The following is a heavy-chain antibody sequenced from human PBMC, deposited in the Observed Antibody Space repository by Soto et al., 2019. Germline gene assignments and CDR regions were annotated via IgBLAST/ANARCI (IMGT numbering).Heavy chain of an antibody. J-gene: IGHJ4*02. Sequence: EVQLLESGGGLVQPGGSLRLSCAASGFTFNNYDMTWVRQAPGKGLEWVSAISGGGDTTSYADSVKGRFTVSRDGSKNTLYLQMSSLRAEDTALYYCANGRGGSGSLTPRVDFWGQGTLVTVSS. CDR2: ISGGGDTT. CDR3: ANGRGGSGSLTPRVDF. CDR1: GFTFNNYD. V-gene: IGHV3-23*01. D-gene: IGHD3-10*01.